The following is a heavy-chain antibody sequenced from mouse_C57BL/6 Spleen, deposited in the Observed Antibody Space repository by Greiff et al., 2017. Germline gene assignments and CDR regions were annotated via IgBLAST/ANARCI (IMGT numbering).Heavy chain of an antibody. CDR2: IYPGDGDT. Sequence: QVQLQQSGAELVKPGASVKISCKASGYAFSSYWMNWVKQRPGKGLEWIGQIYPGDGDTNYNGKFKGKATLTADKSSSTAYMQLSSLTSEDSAVYFCAILGYDGDYFDYWGQGTTLTVSS. D-gene: IGHD2-2*01. V-gene: IGHV1-80*01. CDR1: GYAFSSYW. J-gene: IGHJ2*01. CDR3: AILGYDGDYFDY.